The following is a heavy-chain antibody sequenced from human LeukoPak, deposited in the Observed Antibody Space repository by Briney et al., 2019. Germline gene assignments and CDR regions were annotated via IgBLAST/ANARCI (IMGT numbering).Heavy chain of an antibody. CDR1: GYTFTGYY. V-gene: IGHV1-2*02. CDR3: ATFEVGA. CDR2: INPKSGGS. D-gene: IGHD3-10*01. Sequence: ASVKVSCKASGYTFTGYYMHWVRQAPGQGLEWMGWINPKSGGSYFAQKFQGRVTMTSDTSISTAYMELTRLRSDDTAVYYCATFEVGAWGQGTLITVSS. J-gene: IGHJ5*02.